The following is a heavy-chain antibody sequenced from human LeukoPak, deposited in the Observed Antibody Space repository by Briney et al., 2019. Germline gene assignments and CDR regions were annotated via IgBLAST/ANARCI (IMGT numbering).Heavy chain of an antibody. CDR2: IGHTGSIT. Sequence: GGSLRLSCAGSGFTFSSYSMNWVRHAPGKGLEWVSYIGHTGSITDYADSVKGRFTISRDNAKNSLYLQMNSLRAEDTAVYYCARDGVYFGSGSYYPPIDYWGQGTLVTVSS. D-gene: IGHD3-10*01. J-gene: IGHJ4*02. V-gene: IGHV3-48*04. CDR1: GFTFSSYS. CDR3: ARDGVYFGSGSYYPPIDY.